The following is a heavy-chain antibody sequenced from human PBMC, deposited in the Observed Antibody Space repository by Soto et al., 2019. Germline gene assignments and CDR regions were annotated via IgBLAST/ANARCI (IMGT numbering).Heavy chain of an antibody. Sequence: LRLSCAASGFTFDDYAMHWVRQAPGKGLEWVSGISWNSGSIGYADYVKGRFTISRDNAKNSLYLQMNSLRAEDTALYYCAKAGGTYYYYYYMDVWGKGTTVTVS. CDR2: ISWNSGSI. CDR3: AKAGGTYYYYYYMDV. D-gene: IGHD3-16*01. J-gene: IGHJ6*03. CDR1: GFTFDDYA. V-gene: IGHV3-9*01.